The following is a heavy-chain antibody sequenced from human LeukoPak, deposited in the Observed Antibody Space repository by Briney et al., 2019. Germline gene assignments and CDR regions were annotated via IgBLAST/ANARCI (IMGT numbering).Heavy chain of an antibody. CDR1: GYTFTSYA. CDR2: INTNTGNP. J-gene: IGHJ3*02. Sequence: ASVKVSCKASGYTFTSYAMNWVRQAPGQGLEWMGWINTNTGNPTYAQGFTGRFVFSLDTSVSTAYLQISSLKAEDTAVYYCASSVVVVITVGDAFDIWGQGTMVTVSS. D-gene: IGHD3-22*01. CDR3: ASSVVVVITVGDAFDI. V-gene: IGHV7-4-1*02.